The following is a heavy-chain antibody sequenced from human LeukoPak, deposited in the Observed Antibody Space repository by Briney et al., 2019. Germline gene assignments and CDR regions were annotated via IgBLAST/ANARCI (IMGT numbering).Heavy chain of an antibody. CDR3: VRTDSSRRTRFAFDV. D-gene: IGHD2-2*01. Sequence: SETLSLTCTVSDGSISSYLWSWVRQPPGKGLEWIGNIYYSGSTNYNPSLKSRVTISLDTSKDQFSLKLSSVTAADTAMYYCVRTDSSRRTRFAFDVWGQGTMLIVSS. CDR2: IYYSGST. CDR1: DGSISSYL. V-gene: IGHV4-59*12. J-gene: IGHJ3*01.